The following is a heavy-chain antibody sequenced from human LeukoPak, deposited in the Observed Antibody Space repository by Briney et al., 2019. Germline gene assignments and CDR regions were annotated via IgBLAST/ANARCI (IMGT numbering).Heavy chain of an antibody. CDR2: IYTSGST. CDR1: GGSISSGSYY. D-gene: IGHD3-16*01. Sequence: SETLSLTCTVSGGSISSGSYYWSWIRQPAGKGLEWIGRIYTSGSTNYNPSLKSRVTISVDTSKNQFSLKLSSVTAADTAVYYCARRTSGAWGNWFDPWGQGTLVTVSS. J-gene: IGHJ5*02. CDR3: ARRTSGAWGNWFDP. V-gene: IGHV4-61*02.